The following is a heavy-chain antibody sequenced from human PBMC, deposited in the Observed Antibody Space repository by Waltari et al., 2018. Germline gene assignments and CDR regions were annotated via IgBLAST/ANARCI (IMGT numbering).Heavy chain of an antibody. CDR1: GGSISSSNW. CDR2: IYHSGST. Sequence: QVQLQESGPGLVKPSGTLSLTCAVSGGSISSSNWWSWVRQPPGKGLAWIGVIYHSGSTNYNPSLKSRGTRSVDKSKNQFALKLSSVTAADTAVYYCARDLRQLGYFQHWGQGTLVTVSS. V-gene: IGHV4-4*02. CDR3: ARDLRQLGYFQH. D-gene: IGHD6-6*01. J-gene: IGHJ1*01.